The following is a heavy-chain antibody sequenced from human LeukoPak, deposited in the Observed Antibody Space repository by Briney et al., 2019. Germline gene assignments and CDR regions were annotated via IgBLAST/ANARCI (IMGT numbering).Heavy chain of an antibody. CDR1: GASISSGSNC. D-gene: IGHD3-10*01. CDR3: ARQISRSGRFNYYFDY. CDR2: IYSSGST. J-gene: IGHJ4*02. Sequence: SETLSLTCSVSGASISSGSNCWGWIRQPPGKTLEWIGSIYSSGSTYYNPSLKSRVIIIIDTPKNHFSLTLSSVTAADTAVYYCARQISRSGRFNYYFDYWGQGTLVTVSS. V-gene: IGHV4-39*07.